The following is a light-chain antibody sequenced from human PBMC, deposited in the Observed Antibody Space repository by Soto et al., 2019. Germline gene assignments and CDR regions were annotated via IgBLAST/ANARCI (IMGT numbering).Light chain of an antibody. J-gene: IGKJ1*01. CDR2: KVS. CDR1: QSLVYSDGNTY. CDR3: MQDTHWRGRT. V-gene: IGKV2-30*01. Sequence: DVVMPQSPLSLPVPLGPPASTSCRSSQSLVYSDGNTYLNWFQQRPGQSPRRLIYKVSNRDSAVPDRFSDSGSGTDFTLKISRVEAEDVGVYYCMQDTHWRGRTFGQGTKVEIK.